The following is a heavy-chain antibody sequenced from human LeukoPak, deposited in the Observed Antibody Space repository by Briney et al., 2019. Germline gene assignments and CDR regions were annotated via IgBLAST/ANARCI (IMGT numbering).Heavy chain of an antibody. CDR1: CVPFSGYY. CDR3: ARGRGYSYEVGFDY. J-gene: IGHJ4*02. CDR2: ISHSGST. Sequence: SETLSLTCAVYCVPFSGYYWPCLPPPPGKARVGIGKISHSGSTNYNPSLKSRVTISVDTSKNRFSLKVTSVTAADTAVYYCARGRGYSYEVGFDYWGQGNLVTVSS. V-gene: IGHV4-34*01. D-gene: IGHD5-18*01.